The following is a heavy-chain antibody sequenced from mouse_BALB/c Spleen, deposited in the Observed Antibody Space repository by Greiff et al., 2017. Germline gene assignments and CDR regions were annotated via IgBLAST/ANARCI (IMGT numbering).Heavy chain of an antibody. J-gene: IGHJ2*01. CDR3: TRDLNYGYPYYFDY. D-gene: IGHD1-2*01. CDR1: GFTFSSYT. CDR2: ISSGGSYT. Sequence: EVQRVESGGGLVKPGGSLKLSCAASGFTFSSYTMSWVRQTPEKRLEWVATISSGGSYTYYPDSVKGRFTISRDNAKNTLYLQMSSLKSEDTAMYYCTRDLNYGYPYYFDYWGQGTTLTVSS. V-gene: IGHV5-6-4*01.